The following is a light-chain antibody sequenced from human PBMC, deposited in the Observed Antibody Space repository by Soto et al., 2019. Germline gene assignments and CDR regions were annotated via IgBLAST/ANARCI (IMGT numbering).Light chain of an antibody. CDR1: SFNIGSNT. Sequence: QSVLTQPPSASGTPGQRVTISCSGSSFNIGSNTVNWFQQLPETAPKLLIYSNNQRPSGVPDRFSASKSGTSASLAISGLQSEDEADYYCAAWDDSLNGHVSGTGTKVTVL. J-gene: IGLJ1*01. CDR3: AAWDDSLNGHV. CDR2: SNN. V-gene: IGLV1-44*01.